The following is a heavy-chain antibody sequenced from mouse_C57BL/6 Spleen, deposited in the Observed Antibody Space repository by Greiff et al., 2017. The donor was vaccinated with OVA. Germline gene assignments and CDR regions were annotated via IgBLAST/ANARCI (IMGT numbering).Heavy chain of an antibody. J-gene: IGHJ3*01. CDR1: GYTFTDYE. Sequence: VKLMESGAELVRPGASVTLSCKASGYTFTDYEMHWVKQTPVHGLEWIGAIDPETGGTAYNQKFKGKAILTADKSSSTAYMELRSLTSEDSAVYYCTRYGLITTVVAGETWFAYWGQGTLVTVSA. CDR3: TRYGLITTVVAGETWFAY. D-gene: IGHD1-1*01. CDR2: IDPETGGT. V-gene: IGHV1-15*01.